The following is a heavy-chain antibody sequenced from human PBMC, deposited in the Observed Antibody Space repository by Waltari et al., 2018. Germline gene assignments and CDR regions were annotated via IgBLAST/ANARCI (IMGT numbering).Heavy chain of an antibody. J-gene: IGHJ4*02. V-gene: IGHV3-72*01. CDR3: VRDDWGLDY. CDR2: IKNRAHGHAT. D-gene: IGHD3-9*01. Sequence: VQLVESGGGWIQSGGSLRLACAASGFSFSAHYMDWVRQAPGKGVEWVGRIKNRAHGHATDYAASVRGRFTISRDNSRASLFLEMNSLQTEDTAVYYCVRDDWGLDYWGQGTLVTVSS. CDR1: GFSFSAHY.